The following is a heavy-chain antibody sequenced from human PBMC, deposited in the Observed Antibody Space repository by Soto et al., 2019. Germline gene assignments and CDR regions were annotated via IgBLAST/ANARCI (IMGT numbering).Heavy chain of an antibody. V-gene: IGHV3-30-3*01. J-gene: IGHJ4*02. CDR1: GFTFSSYA. CDR2: ISYDGSNK. D-gene: IGHD3-22*01. Sequence: GGSLRLSCAASGFTFSSYAMHWVRQAPGKGLEWVAVISYDGSNKYYADSVKGRFTISRDNSKNTLYLQMNSLRAEDTAVYYCARIGDSSRGLIIPYRSSYFDYWGQGTLVTVSS. CDR3: ARIGDSSRGLIIPYRSSYFDY.